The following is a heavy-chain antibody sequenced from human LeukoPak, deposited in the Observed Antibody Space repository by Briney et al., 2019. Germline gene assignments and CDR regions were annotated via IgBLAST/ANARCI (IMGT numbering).Heavy chain of an antibody. Sequence: GESLKISCKGSGYSFTSYWIGWVRQMPGKGLEWMGIIYPGDSDTRYNPSFQGQVTISADKSISTAYLQWSSLKASDTAMYYCARGYCSSTSCYSLDYWGQGTLVTVSS. CDR1: GYSFTSYW. D-gene: IGHD2-2*01. J-gene: IGHJ4*02. V-gene: IGHV5-51*01. CDR2: IYPGDSDT. CDR3: ARGYCSSTSCYSLDY.